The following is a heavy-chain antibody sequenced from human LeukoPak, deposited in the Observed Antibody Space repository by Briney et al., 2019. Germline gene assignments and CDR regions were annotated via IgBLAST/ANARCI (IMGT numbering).Heavy chain of an antibody. Sequence: ASVKVSCTASGGTFSSYAISWLRQAPGQGLEWMGGIIPIFGTANYAQKFQGRVTITTDESTSTAYMELSSLRSEDTAVYYCASGIAAAGAFDYWGQGTLVTVSS. J-gene: IGHJ4*02. CDR2: IIPIFGTA. CDR3: ASGIAAAGAFDY. CDR1: GGTFSSYA. V-gene: IGHV1-69*05. D-gene: IGHD6-13*01.